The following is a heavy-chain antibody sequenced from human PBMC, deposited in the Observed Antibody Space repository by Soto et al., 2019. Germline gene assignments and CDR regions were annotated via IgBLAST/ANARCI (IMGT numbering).Heavy chain of an antibody. Sequence: PGGSLRLSCAASGFTFSSYGMHWVRQAPGKGLEWVAVISYDGSNKYYADSVKGRFTISRDNSKNTLYLQMNSLRAEDTAVYYCAKDPVMYDFWSGVPVDYWGQGTLVTVSS. J-gene: IGHJ4*02. V-gene: IGHV3-30*18. CDR3: AKDPVMYDFWSGVPVDY. CDR1: GFTFSSYG. CDR2: ISYDGSNK. D-gene: IGHD3-3*01.